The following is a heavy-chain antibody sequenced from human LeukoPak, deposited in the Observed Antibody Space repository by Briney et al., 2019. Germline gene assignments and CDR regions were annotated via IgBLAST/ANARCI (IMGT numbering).Heavy chain of an antibody. J-gene: IGHJ4*02. CDR3: ARVIPAVFSAVEMDY. CDR2: IYYSGST. V-gene: IGHV4-59*01. Sequence: SETLSLTCTVSGGSISDYYWSWIRQPPGKGLEWIGYIYYSGSTNYNPSLKSRLTMSVDTSKNHFSLKLTSVTAADTAVYYCARVIPAVFSAVEMDYWGQGILVTVSS. CDR1: GGSISDYY. D-gene: IGHD2-2*01.